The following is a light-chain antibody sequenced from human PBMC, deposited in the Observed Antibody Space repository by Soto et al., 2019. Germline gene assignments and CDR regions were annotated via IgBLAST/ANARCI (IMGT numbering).Light chain of an antibody. CDR1: QSISSW. Sequence: DIQMTQSPSTLSASVGDRVTITCRASQSISSWLAWYQHKPGKAXKLLIYDASSLESGVPSRFSGSGSGTEFTLTISSLQPDDFANYYCQQYNSYPPWTFGQGTKVDIK. J-gene: IGKJ1*01. CDR2: DAS. CDR3: QQYNSYPPWT. V-gene: IGKV1-5*01.